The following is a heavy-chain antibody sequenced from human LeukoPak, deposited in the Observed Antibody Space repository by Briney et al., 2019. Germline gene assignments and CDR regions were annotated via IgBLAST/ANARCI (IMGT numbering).Heavy chain of an antibody. D-gene: IGHD3-10*01. CDR1: GGSMNGYY. CDR2: VYYSGTT. CDR3: ARYLSSGLDY. J-gene: IGHJ4*02. Sequence: SETLSLTCNVSGGSMNGYYWSWIRQTQGKGLEWIAYVYYSGTTSYNPSLKSRVTTSVDTSKNQFSLKLSSVTAADTAVYYCARYLSSGLDYWGQGTFVTVSS. V-gene: IGHV4-59*01.